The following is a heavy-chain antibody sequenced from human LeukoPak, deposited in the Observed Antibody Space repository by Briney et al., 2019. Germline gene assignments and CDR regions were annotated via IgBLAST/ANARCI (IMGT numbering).Heavy chain of an antibody. D-gene: IGHD6-19*01. CDR3: ARGGNQIAVAGNDAFDI. V-gene: IGHV1-8*01. Sequence: ASVKVSCKASGYTFTSYDINWVRQATGQGLEWMGWMNPKSGNTGYTQKFQGRVTMTRSTSISTAYMELSSLRSEDKAVYYCARGGNQIAVAGNDAFDIWGQGTMVTVSS. CDR2: MNPKSGNT. CDR1: GYTFTSYD. J-gene: IGHJ3*02.